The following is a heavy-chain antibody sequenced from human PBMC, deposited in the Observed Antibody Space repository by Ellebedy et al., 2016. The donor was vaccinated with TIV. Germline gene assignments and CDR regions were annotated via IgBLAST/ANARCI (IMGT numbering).Heavy chain of an antibody. D-gene: IGHD5-12*01. Sequence: AASVKISCKGSAFTFTNYGFSWVRRAPGQGLEWTGWISAYNDHAKYALKLQGRVTMTTDTSTKTAYRELRSLRSDDTAVYYCARDMPTLDIVATTPPRYWGQGTLVTVSS. CDR1: AFTFTNYG. CDR3: ARDMPTLDIVATTPPRY. J-gene: IGHJ4*02. CDR2: ISAYNDHA. V-gene: IGHV1-18*04.